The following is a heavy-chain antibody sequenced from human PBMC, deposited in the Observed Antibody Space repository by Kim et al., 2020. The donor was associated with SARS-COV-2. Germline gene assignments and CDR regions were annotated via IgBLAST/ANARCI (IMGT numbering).Heavy chain of an antibody. D-gene: IGHD3-10*01. CDR2: IYYSGST. Sequence: SETLSLTCTVSGGSISSSSYYWGWIRQPPGKGLEWIGSIYYSGSTYYNPSLKSRVTISVDTSKNQFSLKLSSVTAADTAVYYCARHVARRTWHGSGRPWGQGTLVTVSS. V-gene: IGHV4-39*01. CDR3: ARHVARRTWHGSGRP. J-gene: IGHJ5*02. CDR1: GGSISSSSYY.